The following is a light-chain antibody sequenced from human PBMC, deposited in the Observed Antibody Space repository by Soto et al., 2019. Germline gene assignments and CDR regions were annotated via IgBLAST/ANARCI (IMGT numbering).Light chain of an antibody. J-gene: IGKJ1*01. CDR1: QSVSSGY. CDR2: GAS. V-gene: IGKV3-20*01. Sequence: VMTQAPATLSVSPGERATLSCRASQSVSSGYLAWYQQKPGQAPRLLIYGASNRATGIPDRFSGSGSGTDFTLTISRLEPEDFAVYYCQQYGSSPRTFGRVTKVDIK. CDR3: QQYGSSPRT.